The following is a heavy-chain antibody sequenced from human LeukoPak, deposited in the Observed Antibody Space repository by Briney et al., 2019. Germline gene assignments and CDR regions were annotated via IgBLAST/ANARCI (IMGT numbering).Heavy chain of an antibody. D-gene: IGHD1-26*01. V-gene: IGHV4-38-2*02. CDR1: GCPISSGYY. CDR3: ASLGMEGATTNWFDP. Sequence: SETLSLTCTVSGCPISSGYYWGWIRQPPGKGLEWIGSIYHGGSTFYNPSLKSRVTISVDRSKNQFSLKLSSVTAADTAVYYCASLGMEGATTNWFDPWGQGTLVTVSS. J-gene: IGHJ5*02. CDR2: IYHGGST.